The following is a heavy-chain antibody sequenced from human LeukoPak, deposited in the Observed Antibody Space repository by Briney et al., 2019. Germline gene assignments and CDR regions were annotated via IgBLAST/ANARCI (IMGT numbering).Heavy chain of an antibody. CDR2: ISPSYTT. D-gene: IGHD1-7*01. J-gene: IGHJ4*02. CDR1: GFTLSSYE. V-gene: IGHV3-48*03. Sequence: PGGSLRLSCAASGFTLSSYEMNWVRQAPGKGLEWVSYISPSYTTLYADSVKGGFTISRDDAKNSLFLQMNSLRAEDTALYYCARDSELTGDRTDYWGQGTLVTVSS. CDR3: ARDSELTGDRTDY.